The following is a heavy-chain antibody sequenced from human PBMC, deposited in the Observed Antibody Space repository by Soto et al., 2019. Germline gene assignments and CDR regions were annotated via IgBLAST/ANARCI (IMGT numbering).Heavy chain of an antibody. CDR2: IYSSGTT. CDR3: ARTYCTNGVCSPFYY. V-gene: IGHV4-59*01. D-gene: IGHD2-8*01. Sequence: SETLSLTCTVSDGSISSYYWSWVRQPPGKGLEWIGYIYSSGTTYYNPSLKSRVTLSVDTSKTQFSLRLRSVTAADTAVYYCARTYCTNGVCSPFYYWGQGTLFTVSS. CDR1: DGSISSYY. J-gene: IGHJ4*02.